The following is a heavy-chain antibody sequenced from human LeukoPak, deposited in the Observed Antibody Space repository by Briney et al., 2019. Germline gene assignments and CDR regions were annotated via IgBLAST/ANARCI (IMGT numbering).Heavy chain of an antibody. CDR3: ARRSTSSWSWFDP. CDR2: INPNSGDT. Sequence: ASVKVSCKVSGYTFTDYYMHWVRQAPGQGLEWMGWINPNSGDTNYAQKFQGRVTMTRGTSISTAYMELSSLRSDDTAVYYCARRSTSSWSWFDPWGQGTLVTVSS. CDR1: GYTFTDYY. D-gene: IGHD6-6*01. J-gene: IGHJ5*02. V-gene: IGHV1-2*02.